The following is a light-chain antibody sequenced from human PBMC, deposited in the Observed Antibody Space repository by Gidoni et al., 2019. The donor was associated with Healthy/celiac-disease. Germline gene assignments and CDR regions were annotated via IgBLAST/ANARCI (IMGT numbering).Light chain of an antibody. J-gene: IGLJ1*01. CDR1: KLGDKY. CDR3: QAWDSSSYV. V-gene: IGLV3-1*01. Sequence: SYELTQPPSVSLSPGQTASITCAGDKLGDKYACWYPQKPGQSPVLVIYQDSKRPSGIPERFSGSNSGNTATLTISGTQAMDEADYYCQAWDSSSYVFGTGTKVTVL. CDR2: QDS.